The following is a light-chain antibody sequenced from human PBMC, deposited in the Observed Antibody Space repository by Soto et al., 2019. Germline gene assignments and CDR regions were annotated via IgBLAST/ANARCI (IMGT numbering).Light chain of an antibody. Sequence: QSVLTQPPSASGTPGQRVTISCSGSSSNIGSNPVNWYQQLPGTAPKLLIYGNHQRPSGVPDRFSGSKSVTSASLAISWLQSEDEAEYYCAAWGDSLGILVFGGGTKLTVL. J-gene: IGLJ3*02. V-gene: IGLV1-44*01. CDR3: AAWGDSLGILV. CDR1: SSNIGSNP. CDR2: GNH.